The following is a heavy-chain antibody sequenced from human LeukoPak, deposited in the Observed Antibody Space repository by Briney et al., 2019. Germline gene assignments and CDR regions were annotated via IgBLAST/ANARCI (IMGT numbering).Heavy chain of an antibody. V-gene: IGHV3-7*03. D-gene: IGHD1-1*01. CDR2: IKQDGSEK. CDR1: GFTFSSYW. Sequence: PGGSLRLSCAASGFTFSSYWMSWVRQAPGKGLEWVANIKQDGSEKYYVDSVKGRFTISRDNAKNSLYLQMNSLRAEDTALYYCAKGAGRSSLEHFDYWGQGTLVTVSS. J-gene: IGHJ4*02. CDR3: AKGAGRSSLEHFDY.